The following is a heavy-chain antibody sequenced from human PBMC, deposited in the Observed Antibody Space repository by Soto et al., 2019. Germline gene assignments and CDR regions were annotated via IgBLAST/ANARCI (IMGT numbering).Heavy chain of an antibody. J-gene: IGHJ4*02. V-gene: IGHV4-59*01. CDR1: GGSISGYY. D-gene: IGHD2-2*01. Sequence: PSETLSLTCTVSGGSISGYYWSWIRQPPGKGLEWIGYTTNYNPSLKSRVTISVDTSKNQFSLRVSSVTAADMAVYYCAREYCSSTSCYVDYWGQGTLVTVSS. CDR2: TT. CDR3: AREYCSSTSCYVDY.